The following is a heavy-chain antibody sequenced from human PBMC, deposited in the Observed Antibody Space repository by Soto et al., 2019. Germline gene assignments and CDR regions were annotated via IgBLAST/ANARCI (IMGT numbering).Heavy chain of an antibody. CDR2: IYYSGST. Sequence: TLSLTCTVSGGSISSGDYYWRSIRQPPGKGLEWIGYIYYSGSTYYNPSLKSRVTISVDTSKNQFSLKLSSVTAADTAVYYCARLTTVVTPTYYYGMDVWGQGTTVTVS. CDR3: ARLTTVVTPTYYYGMDV. J-gene: IGHJ6*02. CDR1: GGSISSGDYY. V-gene: IGHV4-30-4*01. D-gene: IGHD2-15*01.